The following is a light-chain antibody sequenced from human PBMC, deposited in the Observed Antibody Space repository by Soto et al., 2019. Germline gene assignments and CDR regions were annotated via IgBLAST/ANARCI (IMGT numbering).Light chain of an antibody. CDR3: QQTYSVPQA. V-gene: IGKV1-39*01. J-gene: IGKJ4*01. CDR2: AAS. CDR1: QSIRSY. Sequence: DIQMTQSPSSLSASVGDRVTITCRASQSIRSYLNWYQQKPGNAPNLLIYAASRLQSGVPSRFSGRGSGTDFTLTISNLQPEDFATDYCQQTYSVPQAFGGGTKVEIK.